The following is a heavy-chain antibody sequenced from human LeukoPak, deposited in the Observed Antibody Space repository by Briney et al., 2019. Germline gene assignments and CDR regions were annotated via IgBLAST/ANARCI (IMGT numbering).Heavy chain of an antibody. CDR1: GGSFSGYY. CDR3: ASQLPDSSSYYYYYGMDV. V-gene: IGHV4-34*01. J-gene: IGHJ6*02. CDR2: INHSGST. D-gene: IGHD6-6*01. Sequence: SETPSLTCAVYGGSFSGYYWSWIRQPPGKGLEWIGEINHSGSTNYNPSLKSRVTISVDTSKNQFSLKLSSVTAADTAVYYCASQLPDSSSYYYYYGMDVWGQGTTVTVSS.